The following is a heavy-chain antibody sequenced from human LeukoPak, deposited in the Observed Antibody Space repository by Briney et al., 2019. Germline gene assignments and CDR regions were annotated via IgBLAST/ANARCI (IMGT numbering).Heavy chain of an antibody. CDR3: ARDQSSGGRWLDY. D-gene: IGHD2-15*01. CDR2: ISPGGGRT. J-gene: IGHJ4*02. CDR1: GFTFSSYV. V-gene: IGHV3-23*01. Sequence: PGGSLRLSCAASGFTFSSYVMSWGRQAPGKGLEWVSSISPGGGRTYYADSVKGRFTISRDNSKNTVYLQMNSLSTEDTAMYYCARDQSSGGRWLDYWGRGTLVTVSS.